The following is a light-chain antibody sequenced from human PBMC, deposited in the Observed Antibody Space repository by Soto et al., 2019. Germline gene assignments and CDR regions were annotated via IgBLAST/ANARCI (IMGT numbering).Light chain of an antibody. CDR2: DVS. CDR3: SSYTSSSTLGYV. CDR1: SSDVGGYNY. Sequence: QSVLTQPASVSGSPGQSITISCTGTSSDVGGYNYVSWYQQHSGKAPKLMIYDVSNRPSGVSNRFSGSKSGNTASLTISGLQAEDEADYYCSSYTSSSTLGYVFGTGTKVTVL. V-gene: IGLV2-14*01. J-gene: IGLJ1*01.